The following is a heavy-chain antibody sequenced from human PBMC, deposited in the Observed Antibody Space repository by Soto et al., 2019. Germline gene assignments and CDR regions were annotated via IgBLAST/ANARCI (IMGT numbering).Heavy chain of an antibody. J-gene: IGHJ5*02. Sequence: EVQLVESGGGLAQPGGSLRLSCLTSGDSVSGRWMHWVRQFPGKGLVWVSGLNSDGTTTIYAESVKGRLTISRDNGKNTVYLQMDRLRAEDTAVYYCTGRFYYSSLGQGILVTVSS. V-gene: IGHV3-74*01. CDR1: GDSVSGRW. D-gene: IGHD3-22*01. CDR2: LNSDGTTT. CDR3: TGRFYYSS.